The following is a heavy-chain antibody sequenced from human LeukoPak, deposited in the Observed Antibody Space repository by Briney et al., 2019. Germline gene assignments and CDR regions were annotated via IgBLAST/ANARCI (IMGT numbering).Heavy chain of an antibody. Sequence: GGSLRLSCAASGFTFSSYGMSWVRQAPGKGLEWVSAISGSGGSTYYADSVKGRFTISRDNSKNTLYLQMNSLRAEDTAVYYCARVLLWFGELFLDYWGQGTLVTVSS. D-gene: IGHD3-10*01. CDR3: ARVLLWFGELFLDY. CDR2: ISGSGGST. CDR1: GFTFSSYG. V-gene: IGHV3-23*01. J-gene: IGHJ4*02.